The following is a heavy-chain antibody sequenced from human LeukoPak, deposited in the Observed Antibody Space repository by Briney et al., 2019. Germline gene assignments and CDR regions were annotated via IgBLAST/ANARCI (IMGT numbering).Heavy chain of an antibody. CDR2: INTDGSTI. CDR1: GFTFSSYW. V-gene: IGHV3-74*03. Sequence: GGSLRLSCAPSGFTFSSYWMHWIRQAPGKGLEWVSRINTDGSTITYADSVKGRFTISGDNARNTLYLQMNSLRDEDTAVYYCARAGSYRFDYWGQGTLVTVSS. J-gene: IGHJ4*02. CDR3: ARAGSYRFDY. D-gene: IGHD3-16*02.